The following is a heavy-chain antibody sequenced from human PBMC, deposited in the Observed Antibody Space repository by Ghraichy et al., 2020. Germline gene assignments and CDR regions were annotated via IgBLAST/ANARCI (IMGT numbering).Heavy chain of an antibody. D-gene: IGHD3-10*01. CDR3: ARELPSPHYGMAV. J-gene: IGHJ6*02. CDR1: GFALSTYS. CDR2: ISSGGALI. V-gene: IGHV3-21*01. Sequence: GESLNISCVASGFALSTYSMDWVRQAPGKGLEWVSSISSGGALIYYADSMRGRFTISRDNAKNSLYLQMNTLRAEDTAVYYCARELPSPHYGMAVWGQGTTVTVSS.